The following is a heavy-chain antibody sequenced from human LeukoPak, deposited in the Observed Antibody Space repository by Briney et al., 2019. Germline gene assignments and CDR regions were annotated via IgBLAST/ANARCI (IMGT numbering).Heavy chain of an antibody. CDR2: IRYDGSNK. CDR3: AKDGGSDPDSFDI. D-gene: IGHD2-15*01. V-gene: IGHV3-30*02. J-gene: IGHJ3*02. CDR1: GFTFNSYS. Sequence: GGSLRLSCAASGFTFNSYSMHWVRQAPGKGLESLAFIRYDGSNKNYADSVKGRFTISRDNTKNSLYLQMNSLRAEDTAVYYCAKDGGSDPDSFDIWGQGAMVTVSS.